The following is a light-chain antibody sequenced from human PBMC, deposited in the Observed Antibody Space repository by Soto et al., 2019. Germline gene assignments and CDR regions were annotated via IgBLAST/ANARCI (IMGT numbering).Light chain of an antibody. CDR2: KAS. CDR1: QSISNW. CDR3: QQYNDWYS. Sequence: IHLTQSPSSLSASVGDRVTITCRASQSISNWLAWYQQKPGKAPKLLIYKASSLESGVPSRFSGSGSGTEFTLTISSLQPDDFATYYCQQYNDWYSFGQGTKLEIK. V-gene: IGKV1-5*03. J-gene: IGKJ2*03.